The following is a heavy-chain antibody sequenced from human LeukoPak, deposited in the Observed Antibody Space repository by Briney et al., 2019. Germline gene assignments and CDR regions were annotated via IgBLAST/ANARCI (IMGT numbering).Heavy chain of an antibody. J-gene: IGHJ4*02. D-gene: IGHD4-17*01. CDR3: ARDLRPVTTPGY. V-gene: IGHV1-18*01. Sequence: ASVKVSCKASGYTFTIYGISWVRQAPGQGLEWMGWISAYNGNTNYAQKLQGRVTMTTDTSTSTAYMELRSLRSDDTAVYYCARDLRPVTTPGYWGQGTLVTVSS. CDR1: GYTFTIYG. CDR2: ISAYNGNT.